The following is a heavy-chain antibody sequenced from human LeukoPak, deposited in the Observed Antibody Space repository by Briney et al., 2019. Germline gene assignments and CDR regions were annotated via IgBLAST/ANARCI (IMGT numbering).Heavy chain of an antibody. CDR2: IIPIFGTA. CDR3: ARGRIAAAGTYYYYYMDV. J-gene: IGHJ6*03. V-gene: IGHV1-69*05. CDR1: GYTFTSYG. D-gene: IGHD6-13*01. Sequence: SVKVSCKASGYTFTSYGISWMRQAPGQGLEWMGGIIPIFGTADYAQKFQGRVTITTDESTSTAYMELSSLRSEDTAVYYCARGRIAAAGTYYYYYMDVWGKGTTVTVSS.